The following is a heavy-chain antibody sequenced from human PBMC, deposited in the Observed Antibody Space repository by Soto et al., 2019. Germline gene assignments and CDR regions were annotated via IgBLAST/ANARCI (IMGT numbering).Heavy chain of an antibody. V-gene: IGHV3-33*05. J-gene: IGHJ6*02. CDR2: ISYDGSIE. D-gene: IGHD3-3*01. CDR3: ARDQSEDYDFWGGSYYGMDV. Sequence: QMQLVESGGGVVPPGRSLRLSCAASGFTFSSYGIHWVRQAPGKGLEWGTFISYDGSIEYYADTVKGRFTISRDNSKTTLYLQMNSLRAEDTAVYYCARDQSEDYDFWGGSYYGMDVWGQGTTVTVSS. CDR1: GFTFSSYG.